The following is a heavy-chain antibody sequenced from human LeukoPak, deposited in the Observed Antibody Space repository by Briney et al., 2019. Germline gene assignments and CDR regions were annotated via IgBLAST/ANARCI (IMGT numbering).Heavy chain of an antibody. CDR1: GYTFTVYY. Sequence: ASVKVSCKASGYTFTVYYMHWVRQAPAQGLEWMGRINPNSGGTNYEHNFQGRVTMTRATSISTAYLELSRLRSDDTDVYYCARDIGGAYTIVWGQGTLVTVSS. CDR3: ARDIGGAYTIV. D-gene: IGHD3-10*01. CDR2: INPNSGGT. J-gene: IGHJ4*02. V-gene: IGHV1-2*05.